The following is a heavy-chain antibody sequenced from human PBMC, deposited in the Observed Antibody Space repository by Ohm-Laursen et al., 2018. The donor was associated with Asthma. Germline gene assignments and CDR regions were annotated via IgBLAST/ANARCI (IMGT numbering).Heavy chain of an antibody. Sequence: SLRLSCTASGFSLSDYFLHWVRQGPGEGLVWISHLFPDGRRTNYADSVKGRFTISRDDAQNTVYLQVHSLRVDDTAVYFCARGNVEGLLWGQGTLVTVSS. V-gene: IGHV3-74*01. CDR2: LFPDGRRT. CDR3: ARGNVEGLL. CDR1: GFSLSDYF. J-gene: IGHJ4*02.